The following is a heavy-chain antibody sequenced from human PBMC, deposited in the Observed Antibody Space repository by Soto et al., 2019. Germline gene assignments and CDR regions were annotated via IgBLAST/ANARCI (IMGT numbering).Heavy chain of an antibody. J-gene: IGHJ4*02. V-gene: IGHV1-46*03. CDR3: VRESTPTRWFVT. CDR2: INPSGGST. Sequence: ASVKVSCKASGYTFTSYYIHWVRQAPGQGLEWMGVINPSGGSTSYAQNFQGRVTMTRDTSTSTVYMELSSLRSEDTAVYYCVRESTPTRWFVTWGRGSLVTVSS. CDR1: GYTFTSYY. D-gene: IGHD3-10*01.